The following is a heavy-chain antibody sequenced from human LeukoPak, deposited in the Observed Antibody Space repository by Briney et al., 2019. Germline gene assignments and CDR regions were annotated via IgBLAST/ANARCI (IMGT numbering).Heavy chain of an antibody. D-gene: IGHD3-22*01. J-gene: IGHJ3*02. V-gene: IGHV3-30*04. CDR1: GFTFSSYA. Sequence: PGGSLRLSCAASGFTFSSYAMHWVRQAPGKGLEWVALISYDGSIKYYGDSVKGRFTISRDNAKNSLYLQMNSLRAEDTAVYYCARGGSSGYYDAFDIWGQGTMVTVSS. CDR2: ISYDGSIK. CDR3: ARGGSSGYYDAFDI.